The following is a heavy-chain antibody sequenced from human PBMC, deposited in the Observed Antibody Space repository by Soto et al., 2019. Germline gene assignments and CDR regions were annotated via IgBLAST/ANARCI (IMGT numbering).Heavy chain of an antibody. D-gene: IGHD1-1*01. V-gene: IGHV1-18*01. J-gene: IGHJ4*02. CDR1: GYAFTTYG. Sequence: QVHLVQSGAEVKKPGASVKVSCKGSGYAFTTYGITWVRQAPGQGLEWMGWISAHNGNTNYAQKLQGRVTVTRDTSTSTAYMELRSLRSDDTAVYDCARWRYGDYWGQGAMVTVSS. CDR2: ISAHNGNT. CDR3: ARWRYGDY.